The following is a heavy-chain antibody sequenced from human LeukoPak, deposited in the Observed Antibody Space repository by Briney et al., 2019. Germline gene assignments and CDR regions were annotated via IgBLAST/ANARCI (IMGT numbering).Heavy chain of an antibody. CDR1: GGSSSNTNW. CDR2: ISLTGLT. V-gene: IGHV4-4*02. Sequence: SETLSLTCGVSGGSSSNTNWWSWVRQPPGQGLEWIGEISLTGLTHYNPSLESRVTVSLDKSKNQLSLNLTSVTAADTAVYYCSRENGAFSPFGYWGQGTLVTVLS. D-gene: IGHD2-8*01. CDR3: SRENGAFSPFGY. J-gene: IGHJ4*02.